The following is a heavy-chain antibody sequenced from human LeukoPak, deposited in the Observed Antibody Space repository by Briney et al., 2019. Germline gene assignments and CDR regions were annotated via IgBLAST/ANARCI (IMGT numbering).Heavy chain of an antibody. D-gene: IGHD1-26*01. V-gene: IGHV1-18*01. CDR2: ISAYNGNT. J-gene: IGHJ5*02. Sequence: ASVTVSCKASGYTFTSYGISWVRQAPGQGLEWMGWISAYNGNTNYAQKLQGRVTMTTDTSTSTAYMELRSLRSDDTAVYYCASSSIVGAKALSGFDPWGQGTLVTVSS. CDR1: GYTFTSYG. CDR3: ASSSIVGAKALSGFDP.